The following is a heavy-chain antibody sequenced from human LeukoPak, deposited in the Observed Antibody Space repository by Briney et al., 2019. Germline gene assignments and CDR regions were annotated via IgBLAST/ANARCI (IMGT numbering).Heavy chain of an antibody. D-gene: IGHD2-2*01. CDR2: IKQDGSEK. V-gene: IGHV3-7*03. CDR3: VSRRCSITACYVASLNCFDY. CDR1: GLTISMYW. Sequence: PGGSLRLSCEVSGLTISMYWLTWVRQAPGKGLEWVANIKQDGSEKNYVDSVKGRFTISRDNTKNSLYLQMNSLRDEDTAVYHCVSRRCSITACYVASLNCFDYWGQGTRVTESS. J-gene: IGHJ4*02.